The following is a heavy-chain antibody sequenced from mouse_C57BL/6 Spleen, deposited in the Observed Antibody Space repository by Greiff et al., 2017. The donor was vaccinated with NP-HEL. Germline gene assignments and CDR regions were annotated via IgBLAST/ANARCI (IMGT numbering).Heavy chain of an antibody. V-gene: IGHV5-12*01. CDR2: ISNGGGST. CDR1: GFTFSDYY. CDR3: ARQGAGTGFDY. Sequence: EVQRVESGGGLVQPGGSLKLSCAASGFTFSDYYMYWVRQTPEKRLEWVAYISNGGGSTYYPDTVKGRFTISRDNAKNTLYLQMSRLKSEDTAMYYCARQGAGTGFDYWGQGTTLTVSS. J-gene: IGHJ2*01. D-gene: IGHD4-1*01.